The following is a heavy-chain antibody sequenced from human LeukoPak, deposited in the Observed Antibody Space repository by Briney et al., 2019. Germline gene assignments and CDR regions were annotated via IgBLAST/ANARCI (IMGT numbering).Heavy chain of an antibody. CDR1: GGTFSSYA. CDR2: IIPILGIA. CDR3: ARGYTATGNWYFDL. J-gene: IGHJ2*01. D-gene: IGHD4-17*01. Sequence: SVKVSCKASGGTFSSYAFSWVRQAPGQGLEWMGRIIPILGIANYAQKFQGRVTITADKSTSTAYMELSSLRSEDTAVYYCARGYTATGNWYFDLWGRGTLVSVSS. V-gene: IGHV1-69*04.